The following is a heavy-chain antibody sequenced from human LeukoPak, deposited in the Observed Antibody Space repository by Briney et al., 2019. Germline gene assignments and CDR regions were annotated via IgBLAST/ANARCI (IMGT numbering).Heavy chain of an antibody. V-gene: IGHV3-23*01. CDR3: AKYAPSGSYYYHYYYYYMDV. J-gene: IGHJ6*03. CDR1: GFTFSSYG. Sequence: GGSLRLSCAASGFTFSSYGMSWVRQAPGKGLEWVSAISGSGGSTYYADSVKGRFTISRDNSKNTLYLQMNSLRAEDTAVYYCAKYAPSGSYYYHYYYYYMDVWGKGTTVTISS. D-gene: IGHD3-10*01. CDR2: ISGSGGST.